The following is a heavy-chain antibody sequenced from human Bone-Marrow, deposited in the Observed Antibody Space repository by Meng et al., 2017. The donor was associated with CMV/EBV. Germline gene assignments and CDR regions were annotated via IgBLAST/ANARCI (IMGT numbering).Heavy chain of an antibody. Sequence: ASVKVSCKASGYTFTSYDINWVRQATGQGLEWMGWMNPNSGNTGYAQKFQGRVTMTRNTSISTAYMELSSLRSEDTAVYYCARGGFGDCSSTSCFFYYYYYGMAVWGQGTTVTVYS. CDR3: ARGGFGDCSSTSCFFYYYYYGMAV. CDR2: MNPNSGNT. CDR1: GYTFTSYD. J-gene: IGHJ6*01. V-gene: IGHV1-8*01. D-gene: IGHD2-2*01.